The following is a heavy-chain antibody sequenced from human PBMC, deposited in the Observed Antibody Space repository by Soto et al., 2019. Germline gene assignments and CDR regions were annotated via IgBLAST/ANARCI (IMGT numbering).Heavy chain of an antibody. D-gene: IGHD7-27*01. CDR3: AKYAGLSPGVRFHFDY. Sequence: EVQMLESGGDLIQPGGSPRLSCATSGFTFSSYAMSWVRQTSGKGLEWVSSIDGGGQTTYYAASVKGRFTISRDNSRNILFLQMNSLRAEDTAIYYCAKYAGLSPGVRFHFDYWGQGSLVSVSS. CDR2: IDGGGQTT. V-gene: IGHV3-23*01. CDR1: GFTFSSYA. J-gene: IGHJ4*02.